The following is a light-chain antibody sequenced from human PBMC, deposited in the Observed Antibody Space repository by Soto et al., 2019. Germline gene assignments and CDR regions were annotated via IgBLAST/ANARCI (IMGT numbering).Light chain of an antibody. V-gene: IGKV3-11*01. Sequence: EIVLTQSPATLSLSPVERATLSCRASQSLNSYLAWYQQKPGQAPRLLIYDASKRATGIPARFSVSGSGTDFPLTISSLEPEDFAVYYCQQRSDWTFTFGQGTKLEIK. CDR1: QSLNSY. CDR3: QQRSDWTFT. CDR2: DAS. J-gene: IGKJ2*01.